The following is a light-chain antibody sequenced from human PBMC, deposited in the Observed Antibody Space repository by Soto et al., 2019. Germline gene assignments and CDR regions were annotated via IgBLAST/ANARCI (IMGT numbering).Light chain of an antibody. Sequence: EIVLTQSPGTLSLSPGERATLSFRAIQSFGSYLAWYQQKPGQAPRLLIYGASSRATGIPDRFSGSGSGTDFTLTISRLEPEDFAVYYCQQYGSSPWTFGQGTKVDIK. CDR3: QQYGSSPWT. CDR1: QSFGSY. V-gene: IGKV3-20*01. CDR2: GAS. J-gene: IGKJ1*01.